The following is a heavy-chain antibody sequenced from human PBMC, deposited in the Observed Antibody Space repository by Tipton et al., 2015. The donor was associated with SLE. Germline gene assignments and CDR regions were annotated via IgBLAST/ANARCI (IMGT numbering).Heavy chain of an antibody. J-gene: IGHJ4*02. D-gene: IGHD3-22*01. V-gene: IGHV4-59*01. CDR2: VYFSGNT. Sequence: TLSLTCTVSGDSINNYYWSWIRQPLGRGLEYIGHVYFSGNTNYNPSLNSRVTISADTSTNRFSLMLTSVTAADTATYYCAGDSRGSYYDSGGFYQVANRHFDHWGRGTLVSVSS. CDR3: AGDSRGSYYDSGGFYQVANRHFDH. CDR1: GDSINNYY.